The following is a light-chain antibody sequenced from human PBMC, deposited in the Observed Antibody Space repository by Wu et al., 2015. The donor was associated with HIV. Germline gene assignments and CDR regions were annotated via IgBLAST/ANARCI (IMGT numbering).Light chain of an antibody. CDR1: QSVSSN. Sequence: EIVMTQSPATLSVSPGERATLSCRASQSVSSNLAWYQQKPGQAPRLLIYGASNRATGIPDRFSGSGSGTDFTLTISRLEPEDFAVYYCQQYDNSPFTFGPGTEVDIK. J-gene: IGKJ3*01. CDR3: QQYDNSPFT. V-gene: IGKV3D-15*01. CDR2: GAS.